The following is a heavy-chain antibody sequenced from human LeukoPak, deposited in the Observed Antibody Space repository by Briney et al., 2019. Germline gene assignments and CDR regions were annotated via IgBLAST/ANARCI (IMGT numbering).Heavy chain of an antibody. CDR2: ISSSSSYI. CDR3: ARRVPPRGGRRGIDTFGGVIVTEFFDY. CDR1: GFTFSSYE. J-gene: IGHJ4*02. V-gene: IGHV3-21*01. D-gene: IGHD3-16*02. Sequence: PGGSLRLSCAASGFTFSSYEMNWVRQAPGKGLEWVSSISSSSSYIYYADSVKGRFTISRDNAKNSLYLQMNSLRAEDTAVYYCARRVPPRGGRRGIDTFGGVIVTEFFDYWGQGTLVTVSS.